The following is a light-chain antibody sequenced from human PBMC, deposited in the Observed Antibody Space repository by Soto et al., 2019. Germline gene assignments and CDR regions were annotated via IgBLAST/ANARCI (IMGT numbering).Light chain of an antibody. CDR1: SSDVGGYNY. J-gene: IGLJ3*02. CDR3: SSYAGRTMRV. CDR2: EVS. V-gene: IGLV2-8*01. Sequence: QSALTQPPSASGPPGQSVTISCTGTSSDVGGYNYVSWYQQHPGKAPKLMIYEVSKWPSGVPDRFSGSKSGNTASLTVSGLQAEDEADYYCSSYAGRTMRVFGGGTKLTVL.